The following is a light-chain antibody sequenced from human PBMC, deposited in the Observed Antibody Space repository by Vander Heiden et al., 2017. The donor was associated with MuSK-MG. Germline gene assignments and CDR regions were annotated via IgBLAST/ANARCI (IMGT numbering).Light chain of an antibody. CDR3: QAWDSSTVV. Sequence: SYELTQPASVSVSPGQTASITCSGEKLGTKHVCWYQQKPGQSPVMVIFQDNKRPSGIPERFSGSNSGNTATLTISGTQARDEADYYCQAWDSSTVVFGGGTKLAVL. CDR1: KLGTKH. CDR2: QDN. J-gene: IGLJ2*01. V-gene: IGLV3-1*01.